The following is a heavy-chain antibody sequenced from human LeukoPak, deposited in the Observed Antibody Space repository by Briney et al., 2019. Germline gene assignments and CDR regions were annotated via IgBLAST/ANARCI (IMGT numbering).Heavy chain of an antibody. CDR3: ARGPNSNWSGLDF. Sequence: SCKASGYTFTSYAMHWVRQAPGKGLEWVAVISYDGSNKYYADSVKGRFTVSRDNAKNTLYLQVNNLRAEDTAVYYCARGPNSNWSGLDFWGQGTLLTVSS. V-gene: IGHV3-30-3*01. D-gene: IGHD6-6*01. CDR2: ISYDGSNK. CDR1: GYTFTSYA. J-gene: IGHJ4*02.